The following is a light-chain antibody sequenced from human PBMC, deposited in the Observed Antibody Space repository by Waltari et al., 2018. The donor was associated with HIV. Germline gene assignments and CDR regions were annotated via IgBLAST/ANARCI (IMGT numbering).Light chain of an antibody. CDR1: SSDVGPYSL. CDR3: SSYTSFSTVL. J-gene: IGLJ2*01. V-gene: IGLV2-23*01. Sequence: QSALTQPASVSGSPGQSITISCTGTSSDVGPYSLVSWYQHHPGKAPKLMIYEGNKRPSGVSNRFSGSKSGNTASLTISGLQAEDEADYYCSSYTSFSTVLFGGGTKLTVL. CDR2: EGN.